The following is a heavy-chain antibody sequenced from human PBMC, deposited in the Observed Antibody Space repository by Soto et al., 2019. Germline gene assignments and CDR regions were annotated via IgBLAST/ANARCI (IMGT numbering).Heavy chain of an antibody. D-gene: IGHD6-19*01. CDR3: ARESTDSSGYYRGYFDY. V-gene: IGHV4-38-2*02. CDR2: IYHSGTT. Sequence: SETLSLTCTVSGYSISSVSYWGWIRQPPGKGLEWIGSIYHSGTTYYNPSLKSRVTISVDTSKNQFSLKLSSVTAADTAVYYCARESTDSSGYYRGYFDYWGQGTLVTVSS. J-gene: IGHJ4*02. CDR1: GYSISSVSY.